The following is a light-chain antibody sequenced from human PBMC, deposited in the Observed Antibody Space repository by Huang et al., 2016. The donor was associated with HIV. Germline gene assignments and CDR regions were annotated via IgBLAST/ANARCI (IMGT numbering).Light chain of an antibody. CDR1: QIVLHRSNNKNY. Sequence: DIVMTQSPASLAVSLGERATINCKSSQIVLHRSNNKNYVSWYQQKAVQTPKLLIDWASTRESGVPDRFSGSGSGTGFTLTISSLQAEDVAIYYCHQYYSIPQTFGQGTKVEIK. J-gene: IGKJ1*01. V-gene: IGKV4-1*01. CDR2: WAS. CDR3: HQYYSIPQT.